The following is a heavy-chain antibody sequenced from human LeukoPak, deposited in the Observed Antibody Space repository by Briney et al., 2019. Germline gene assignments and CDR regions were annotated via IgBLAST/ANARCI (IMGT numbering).Heavy chain of an antibody. J-gene: IGHJ4*02. D-gene: IGHD3-22*01. V-gene: IGHV3-30*02. CDR2: IRYDGSNK. Sequence: GGSLRLSSAASGFTFSSYGMHWVRQAPGKGLEWVAFIRYDGSNKYYADSVKGRVTISRDNSKNTLYLQMNSLRAEDTAVYYCAKDHLGDYYDSSGGGYYFDYWGQGTLVTVSS. CDR3: AKDHLGDYYDSSGGGYYFDY. CDR1: GFTFSSYG.